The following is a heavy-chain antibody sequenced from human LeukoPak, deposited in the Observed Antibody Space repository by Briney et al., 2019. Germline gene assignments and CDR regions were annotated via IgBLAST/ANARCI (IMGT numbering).Heavy chain of an antibody. CDR2: ISSGDTA. V-gene: IGHV3-48*03. D-gene: IGHD2-2*01. CDR3: ARGGSCESTICYLFNAFDL. Sequence: GGSLRLSCAASGFAFSRHEMNWVRQAPGKGLEWVSYISSGDTAYYADSVKGRFTISRDNTKNSLYLQMNSVRAEDTATYYCARGGSCESTICYLFNAFDLWGQGTMVTVSS. CDR1: GFAFSRHE. J-gene: IGHJ3*01.